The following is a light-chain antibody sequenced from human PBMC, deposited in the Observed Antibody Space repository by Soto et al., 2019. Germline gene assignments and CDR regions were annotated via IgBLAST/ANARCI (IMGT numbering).Light chain of an antibody. V-gene: IGLV2-14*01. J-gene: IGLJ1*01. CDR3: SSFTSRVTFV. CDR2: EVT. CDR1: RSDVGAYNY. Sequence: QSALTQPASVSGSPGQSIAISCTGTRSDVGAYNYVSWNQQHPGKAPKLMISEVTNRPSGVSDRFSGSKSGNTASLTISGLQAEDEADYYCSSFTSRVTFVFGTGTKLTVL.